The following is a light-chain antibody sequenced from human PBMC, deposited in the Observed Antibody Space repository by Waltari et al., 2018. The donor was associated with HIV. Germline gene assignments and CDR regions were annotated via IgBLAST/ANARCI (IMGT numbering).Light chain of an antibody. CDR3: CSYAGSRTHWV. Sequence: QPALTQPASVSGSPGQSITISCTGSSSDVGSYNLVSWYQHHPGKAPKLMIYEVYHRPSGVSNRFSGSKSGDTAFLTISGLQAEDEAAYYCCSYAGSRTHWVFGGGTKLTVL. CDR1: SSDVGSYNL. CDR2: EVY. V-gene: IGLV2-23*02. J-gene: IGLJ3*02.